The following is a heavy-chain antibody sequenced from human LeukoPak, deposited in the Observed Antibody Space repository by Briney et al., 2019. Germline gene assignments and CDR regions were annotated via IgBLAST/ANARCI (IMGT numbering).Heavy chain of an antibody. V-gene: IGHV3-21*01. Sequence: GGSLRLSCAASGSTFSSYSMNWVRQAPGKGLEWVSSISSSSSYIYYADSVKGRFTISRDNAKNSLYLQMNSLRAEDTAVYYCARDRVVATITGEGAYDYWGQGTLVTVSS. J-gene: IGHJ4*02. D-gene: IGHD5-12*01. CDR2: ISSSSSYI. CDR1: GSTFSSYS. CDR3: ARDRVVATITGEGAYDY.